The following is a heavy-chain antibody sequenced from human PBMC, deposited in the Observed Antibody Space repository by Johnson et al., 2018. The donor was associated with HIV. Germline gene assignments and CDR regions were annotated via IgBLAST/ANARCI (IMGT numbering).Heavy chain of an antibody. CDR3: ARDDGGGGDAFDI. CDR1: RFSFSSYW. CDR2: ISGSGGST. V-gene: IGHV3-74*01. D-gene: IGHD2-15*01. J-gene: IGHJ3*02. Sequence: VQLVESGGGLVQPGGSLRLSCAASRFSFSSYWMHWVRQAPGKGLVWVSAISGSGGSTYYADSVKGRFTISRDNSKNTLYLQINSLRAEDTAVYYCARDDGGGGDAFDIWGQGTMVTVSS.